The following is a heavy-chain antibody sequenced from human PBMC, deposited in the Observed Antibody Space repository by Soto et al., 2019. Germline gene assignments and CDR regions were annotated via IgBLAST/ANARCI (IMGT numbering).Heavy chain of an antibody. J-gene: IGHJ4*02. CDR1: GYTITSYD. Sequence: ASVKVSCKASGYTITSYDINWVRQATGQGLEWMGWMNPNNGSTGYAQKLQGRVTMTTDTSTSTAYMELRSLRSDDTAVYYCATSTVTSDFDYWGQGTLVTVSS. V-gene: IGHV1-8*01. CDR3: ATSTVTSDFDY. CDR2: MNPNNGST. D-gene: IGHD4-17*01.